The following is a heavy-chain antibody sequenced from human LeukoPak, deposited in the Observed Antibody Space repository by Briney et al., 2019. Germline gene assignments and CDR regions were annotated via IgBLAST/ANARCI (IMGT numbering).Heavy chain of an antibody. Sequence: PAGSLLLSCVASGLSVSSNYMSWVRQAPGKGLEWVSVIYRDGSSYYAESVKGRFTISRDNSKNTLYIQMNSLRAEDTAVYYCARSFYDILIGYFQYFDYWGQGNLVCVSS. CDR3: ARSFYDILIGYFQYFDY. CDR1: GLSVSSNY. CDR2: IYRDGSS. D-gene: IGHD3-9*01. V-gene: IGHV3-66*01. J-gene: IGHJ4*02.